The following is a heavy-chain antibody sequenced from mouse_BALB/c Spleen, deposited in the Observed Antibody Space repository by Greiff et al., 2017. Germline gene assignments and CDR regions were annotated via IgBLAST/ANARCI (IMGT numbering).Heavy chain of an antibody. V-gene: IGHV5-6-2*01. D-gene: IGHD2-1*01. CDR3: ARLGNYSFAY. J-gene: IGHJ3*01. Sequence: DVMLVESGGGLVKLGGSLKLSCAASGFTFSSYYMSWVRQTPEKRLELVAAINSNGGSTYYPDTVKGRFTISRDNAKNTLYLQMSSLKSEDTALYYCARLGNYSFAYWGQGTLVTVSA. CDR2: INSNGGST. CDR1: GFTFSSYY.